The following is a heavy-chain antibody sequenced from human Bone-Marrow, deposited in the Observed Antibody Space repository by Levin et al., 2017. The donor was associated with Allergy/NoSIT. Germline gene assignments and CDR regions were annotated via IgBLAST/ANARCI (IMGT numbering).Heavy chain of an antibody. CDR3: ARDRRGWLQLLGYYFDF. J-gene: IGHJ4*02. CDR2: IGSSSRTI. D-gene: IGHD5-24*01. CDR1: GFTFSNYN. Sequence: LSLTCVASGFTFSNYNWNWVRQAPGRGLEWISYIGSSSRTIYSADSVKGRFTISRDNAQNSVYLQMDGLRDEDTAVYYCARDRRGWLQLLGYYFDFWGQGTLVTVSS. V-gene: IGHV3-48*02.